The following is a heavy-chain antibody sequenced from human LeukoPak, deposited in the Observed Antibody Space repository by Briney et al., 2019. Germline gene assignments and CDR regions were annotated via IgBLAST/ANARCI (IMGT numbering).Heavy chain of an antibody. CDR1: GFTFSDYS. CDR3: ARGLQYHEPLYFDS. V-gene: IGHV3-21*01. CDR2: ISSSSTYI. J-gene: IGHJ4*02. Sequence: GGSLRLSCAASGFTFSDYSMNWVRQAPGKGLEWVSSISSSSTYISYPDSVKGRSTISRDNAKNSLYLQMNSLRDEDSAVYYCARGLQYHEPLYFDSWGQGTLVTVSS. D-gene: IGHD4-11*01.